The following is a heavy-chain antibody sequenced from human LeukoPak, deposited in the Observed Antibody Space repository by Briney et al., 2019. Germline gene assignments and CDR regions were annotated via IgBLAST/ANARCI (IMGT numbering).Heavy chain of an antibody. CDR1: GYTFTGYY. J-gene: IGHJ5*02. CDR2: INPNSGGT. Sequence: ASVKASCKASGYTFTGYYMHWVRQAPGQGLEWMGWINPNSGGTNYAQKFQGRVTMTRDTSISTAYMELSRLRSDDTAVYYCARGNYGDYAKWFDPWGQGTLVTVSS. V-gene: IGHV1-2*02. D-gene: IGHD4-17*01. CDR3: ARGNYGDYAKWFDP.